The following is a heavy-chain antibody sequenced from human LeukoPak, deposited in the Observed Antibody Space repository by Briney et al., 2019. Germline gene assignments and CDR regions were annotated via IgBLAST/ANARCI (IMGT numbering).Heavy chain of an antibody. CDR3: ARLNGYSGSYQDPFDY. Sequence: AASVKVSCKASGYTFTCYYMHWVRQAPGQGLEWMGIINPSGGSTSYAQKFQGRVTMTRDTSTSTVYVELSSLRSEDTAVYYCARLNGYSGSYQDPFDYWGEGTLVSVSS. J-gene: IGHJ4*02. CDR1: GYTFTCYY. V-gene: IGHV1-46*01. CDR2: INPSGGST. D-gene: IGHD1-26*01.